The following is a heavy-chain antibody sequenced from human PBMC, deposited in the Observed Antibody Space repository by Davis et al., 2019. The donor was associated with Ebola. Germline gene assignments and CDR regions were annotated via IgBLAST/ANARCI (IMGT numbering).Heavy chain of an antibody. Sequence: GESLKISCAASGFTFSSYWMSWVRQAPGKGLEWVANIKQDGSEKYYVDSVKGRFTISRDNAKNSLYLQMNSLRAEDTAVYYCARDRQLWMFWYFDLWGRGTLVTVSS. V-gene: IGHV3-7*03. D-gene: IGHD5-18*01. CDR3: ARDRQLWMFWYFDL. J-gene: IGHJ2*01. CDR1: GFTFSSYW. CDR2: IKQDGSEK.